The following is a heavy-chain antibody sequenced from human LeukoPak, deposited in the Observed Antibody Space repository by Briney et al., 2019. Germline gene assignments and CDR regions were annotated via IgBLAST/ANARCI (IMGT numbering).Heavy chain of an antibody. CDR2: ISAYNGNT. CDR3: ARDLRYYDSSGYR. V-gene: IGHV1-18*01. J-gene: IGHJ5*02. D-gene: IGHD3-22*01. CDR1: GYTFTSYG. Sequence: GASVKVSCKASGYTFTSYGISWVRQAPGQGLEWMGWISAYNGNTNYAQKLRGRATMTTDTSTSTAYMELRSLRSDDTAVYYCARDLRYYDSSGYRWGQGTLVTVSS.